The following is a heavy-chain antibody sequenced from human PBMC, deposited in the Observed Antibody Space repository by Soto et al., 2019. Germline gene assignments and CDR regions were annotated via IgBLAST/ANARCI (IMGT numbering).Heavy chain of an antibody. CDR1: GGSIIFGD. CDR2: ISHSGNT. J-gene: IGHJ4*02. Sequence: SETLSLTVTVFGGSIIFGDWSGIARRPGKGLEWIGYISHSGNTNNNPPAKSRETLTADTPTNQFSLRLCSVTTADTAVYYCAGLGGYAGSPIDYWGQGTLVTVSS. D-gene: IGHD2-15*01. V-gene: IGHV4-59*01. CDR3: AGLGGYAGSPIDY.